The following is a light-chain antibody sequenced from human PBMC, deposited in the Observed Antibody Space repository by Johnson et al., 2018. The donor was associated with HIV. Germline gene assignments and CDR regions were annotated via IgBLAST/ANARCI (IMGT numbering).Light chain of an antibody. V-gene: IGLV1-51*01. CDR1: SSNIGNND. Sequence: QSVLTQPPSVSAASGQKVTISCSGSSSNIGNNDVSWYQQLPGTAPKVLIYDNNKRPSGIPDRFSSSKSGTSATLGITGLQTGDEADYYCGTWDSSLSAYAFGTGTKVTVL. J-gene: IGLJ1*01. CDR3: GTWDSSLSAYA. CDR2: DNN.